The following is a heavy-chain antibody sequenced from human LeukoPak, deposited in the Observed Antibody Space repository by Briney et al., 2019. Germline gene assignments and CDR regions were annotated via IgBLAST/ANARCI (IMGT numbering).Heavy chain of an antibody. D-gene: IGHD6-19*01. CDR2: INSSSSNT. V-gene: IGHV3-21*01. CDR3: ARARGSGCHGDY. J-gene: IGHJ4*02. Sequence: GGSLRLSCAASGFTFSSYSRNWVRQAPGKGLEGFSSINSSSSNTYYAYSVKGRFTISRDTAKHSLYLQMNSPRAEDTAVYYCARARGSGCHGDYWGQGTLVTVSS. CDR1: GFTFSSYS.